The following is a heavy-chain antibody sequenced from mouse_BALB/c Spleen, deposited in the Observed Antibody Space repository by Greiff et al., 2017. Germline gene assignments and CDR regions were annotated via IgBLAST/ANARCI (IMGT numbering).Heavy chain of an antibody. CDR1: GYTFTSYN. CDR2: IYPGNGDT. CDR3: AKGKITTFYWDFDV. D-gene: IGHD2-4*01. Sequence: QVQLQQPGAELVKPGASVKMSCKASGYTFTSYNMHWVKQTPGQGLEWIGAIYPGNGDTSYNQKFKGKATLTADKSSSTAYMQLSSLTSEDSAVYYCAKGKITTFYWDFDVWGAGTTVTVSS. V-gene: IGHV1-12*01. J-gene: IGHJ1*01.